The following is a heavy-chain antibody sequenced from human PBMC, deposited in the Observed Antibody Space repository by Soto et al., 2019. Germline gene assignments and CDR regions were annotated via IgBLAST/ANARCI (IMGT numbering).Heavy chain of an antibody. J-gene: IGHJ6*02. Sequence: GGSLRLSCAVSGFTFSSYAMSWVRQAPGKGLEWVSAISGSGGSTYYADSVKGRFTISRDNSKNTLYLQMNSLRAEDTAVYYCAKEQWLVDYYYYGMDVWGQGTTVTVSS. CDR3: AKEQWLVDYYYYGMDV. D-gene: IGHD6-19*01. CDR2: ISGSGGST. CDR1: GFTFSSYA. V-gene: IGHV3-23*01.